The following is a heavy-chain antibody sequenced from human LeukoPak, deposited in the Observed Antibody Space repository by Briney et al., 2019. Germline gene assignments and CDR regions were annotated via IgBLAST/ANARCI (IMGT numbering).Heavy chain of an antibody. CDR1: GFTSSSYW. CDR2: IKQDGSEE. CDR3: ASGYRTFDY. D-gene: IGHD5-18*01. Sequence: GGSLRLSCAASGFTSSSYWMSWVRQAPGKGLEWVANIKQDGSEEYYVDSVKGRFTISRDNANNSLYLQMSSLRAEDTAVYYCASGYRTFDYWGQGTLVTVSS. J-gene: IGHJ4*02. V-gene: IGHV3-7*03.